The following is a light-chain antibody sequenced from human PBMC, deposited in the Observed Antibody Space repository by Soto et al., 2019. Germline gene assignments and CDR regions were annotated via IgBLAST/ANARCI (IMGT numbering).Light chain of an antibody. Sequence: EIVLTQSPGTLSLSPGERATLSCRASQSVSSSYLAWYQQKPGQAPRLLIYGASSRATGIPDRFSGSGSGTDFTLTISRLEPEDFAVYYCQKYGSPPTFGGGTKVEIK. CDR2: GAS. CDR1: QSVSSSY. V-gene: IGKV3-20*01. J-gene: IGKJ4*01. CDR3: QKYGSPPT.